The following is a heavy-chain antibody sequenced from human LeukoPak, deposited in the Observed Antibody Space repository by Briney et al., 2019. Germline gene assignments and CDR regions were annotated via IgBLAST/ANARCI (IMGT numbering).Heavy chain of an antibody. V-gene: IGHV3-48*03. CDR3: ARNTYDSSGPYYFDY. D-gene: IGHD3-22*01. CDR1: GVTFSTYE. CDR2: ISIKVSTI. J-gene: IGHJ4*02. Sequence: GGALRLSCAASGVTFSTYEMTWVRQSPGKGREWGSYISIKVSTIYYADSVKGRYTISRDNARNSLYLQMNSLRAEDTAVYYCARNTYDSSGPYYFDYWGQGTLVTVSS.